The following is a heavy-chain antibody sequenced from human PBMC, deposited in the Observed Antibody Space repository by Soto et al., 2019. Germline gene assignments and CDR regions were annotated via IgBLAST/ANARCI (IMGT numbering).Heavy chain of an antibody. CDR2: IWYDGSNK. Sequence: GGSLRLSCAASGFTFSSYGMHWVRQAPGKGLEWVAVIWYDGSNKYYADSVKGRFTISRDNSKNTLYLQMNSLRAEDTAVYYCARMIAFGGYSYGNYFDYWGQGTLVTVSS. J-gene: IGHJ4*02. V-gene: IGHV3-33*01. D-gene: IGHD5-18*01. CDR3: ARMIAFGGYSYGNYFDY. CDR1: GFTFSSYG.